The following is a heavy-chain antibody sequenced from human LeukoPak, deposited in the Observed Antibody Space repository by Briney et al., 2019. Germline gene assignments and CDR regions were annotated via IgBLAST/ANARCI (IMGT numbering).Heavy chain of an antibody. CDR2: IRSDAYGGST. Sequence: GGSLRLSCTGSGFTLGDYALSWVRQAPGKGLEWIGSIRSDAYGGSTQYAASVTGRFTISRDDSHNSVYLRMNSLQTDDTAVXXXXXXXXXXXXXXTXXXXLFDYXXQGXLVTVSS. CDR1: GFTLGDYA. CDR3: XXXXXXXXXXXTXXXXLFDY. J-gene: IGHJ4*02. V-gene: IGHV3-49*04.